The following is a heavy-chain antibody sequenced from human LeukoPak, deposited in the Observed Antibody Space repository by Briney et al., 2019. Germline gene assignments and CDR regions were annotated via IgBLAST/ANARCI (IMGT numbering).Heavy chain of an antibody. J-gene: IGHJ4*02. CDR1: GFIFNSYA. CDR3: AKVGDMITFGGVSVYFDY. CDR2: ISASGGST. D-gene: IGHD3-16*01. Sequence: GGSLRLSCAVSGFIFNSYAMSWVRQAPGKGLEWVSSISASGGSTYYADSVKGRFTISRDNSKNTLYLQMNSLRAEDTAIYYCAKVGDMITFGGVSVYFDYWGQGTLVTVSS. V-gene: IGHV3-23*01.